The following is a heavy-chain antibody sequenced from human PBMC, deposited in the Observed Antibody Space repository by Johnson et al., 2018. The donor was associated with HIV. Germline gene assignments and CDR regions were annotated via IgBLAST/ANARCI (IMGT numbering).Heavy chain of an antibody. D-gene: IGHD1-1*01. CDR3: TTDPWWNGYHAFDI. CDR2: IKSKYHDETT. V-gene: IGHV3-15*01. J-gene: IGHJ3*02. CDR1: GFTFSNAR. Sequence: VRLVESGGGLVKPGGSLRLSCAASGFTFSNARMSWVRQAPGKGLEWVGRIKSKYHDETTDYAAPVKGRFTISRHDSKNMLYLQMNSLKTEDTAVYYCTTDPWWNGYHAFDIWGQGTMVTVS.